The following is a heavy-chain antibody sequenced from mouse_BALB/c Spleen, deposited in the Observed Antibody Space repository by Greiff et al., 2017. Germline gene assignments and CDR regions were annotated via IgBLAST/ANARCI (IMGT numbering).Heavy chain of an antibody. J-gene: IGHJ4*01. Sequence: EVKLMESGGGLVQPGGSRKLSCAASGFTFSDYGMAWVRQDPGKGPEWVAFISNLAYSIYYADTVTGRFTISRENAKNTLYLEMSSLRSEDTAMYYCARVEGGYAMDYWGQGTSVTVSS. CDR2: ISNLAYSI. CDR3: ARVEGGYAMDY. CDR1: GFTFSDYG. V-gene: IGHV5-15*02.